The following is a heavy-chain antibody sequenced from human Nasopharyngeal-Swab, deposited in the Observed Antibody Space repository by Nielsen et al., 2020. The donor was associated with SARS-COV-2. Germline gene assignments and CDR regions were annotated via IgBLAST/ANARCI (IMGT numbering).Heavy chain of an antibody. J-gene: IGHJ6*03. CDR2: INAGNGNT. CDR3: ASSTAAGTNYYYYYYMDV. Sequence: WVRQAPGQRLEWMGWINAGNGNTKYSQKLQGRVTITRDTSASTAYMELSSLRSEDTAVYYCASSTAAGTNYYYYYYMDVWGKGTTVTVSS. V-gene: IGHV1-3*01. D-gene: IGHD6-13*01.